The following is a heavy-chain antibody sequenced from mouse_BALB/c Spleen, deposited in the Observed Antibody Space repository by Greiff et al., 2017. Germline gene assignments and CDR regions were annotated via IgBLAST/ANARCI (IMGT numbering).Heavy chain of an antibody. Sequence: QVQLKQSGAELVRPGASVTLSCKASGYTFTDYEMHWVKQTPVHGLEWIGAIDPETGGTAYNQKFKGKATLTADKSSSTAYMELRSLTSEDSAVYYCTRCITTVVAADYWGQGTTRTVSS. CDR1: GYTFTDYE. J-gene: IGHJ2*01. V-gene: IGHV1-15*01. CDR2: IDPETGGT. CDR3: TRCITTVVAADY. D-gene: IGHD1-1*01.